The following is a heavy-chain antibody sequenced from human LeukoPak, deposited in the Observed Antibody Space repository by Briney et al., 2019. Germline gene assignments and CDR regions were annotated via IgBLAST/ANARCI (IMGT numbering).Heavy chain of an antibody. CDR2: IYYTGNT. D-gene: IGHD5-24*01. J-gene: IGHJ4*02. Sequence: SETLSLTCAVSGGSVSSGFYYWSWIRQPPGKGLEWIGYIYYTGNTNYNPSLKSRVTISVDSSKNQFSLSLSSVTAADTAVYYCARIAPLDGYRFDYWGQGTLVTVSS. V-gene: IGHV4-61*01. CDR3: ARIAPLDGYRFDY. CDR1: GGSVSSGFYY.